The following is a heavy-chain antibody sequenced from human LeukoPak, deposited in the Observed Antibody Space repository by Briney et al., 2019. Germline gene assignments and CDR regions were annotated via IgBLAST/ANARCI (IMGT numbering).Heavy chain of an antibody. Sequence: GESLRLSCAASGCTFNNYAMYWVRQAPGKGLERVALISYDGGDKYYEESMKGRITISRDNAENTLYLQMNNLRPDDTAVYYCAKDGEDYDFWSGYLDYWGQGTLVTVSS. CDR2: ISYDGGDK. D-gene: IGHD3-3*01. V-gene: IGHV3-30*18. J-gene: IGHJ4*02. CDR3: AKDGEDYDFWSGYLDY. CDR1: GCTFNNYA.